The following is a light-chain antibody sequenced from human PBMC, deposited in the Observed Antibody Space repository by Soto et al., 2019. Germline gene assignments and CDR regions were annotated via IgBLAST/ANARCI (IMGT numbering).Light chain of an antibody. CDR2: AAS. V-gene: IGKV1-16*02. CDR3: QQYNSYPRT. J-gene: IGKJ5*01. Sequence: DIQMTQSPSSLSASVGDRVTITCRASQDISKNLGWFQQRPGKAPKFLIYAASTLQPGAQSKFSGSGSGTEFTLTITSLQPEDFATYYCQQYNSYPRTFGLGTRLDIK. CDR1: QDISKN.